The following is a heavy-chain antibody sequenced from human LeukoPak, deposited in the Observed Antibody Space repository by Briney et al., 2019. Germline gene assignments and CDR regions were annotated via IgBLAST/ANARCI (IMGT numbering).Heavy chain of an antibody. CDR2: IYYSGST. V-gene: IGHV4-39*05. Sequence: PSQTPSPTCTVSRVATSSSTYCWGWIRQPPGKGLEWIGSIYYSGSTYYNPSLKSRVTISVDTSKNQFSLKLSSVTAADTAVYYCAGEDSNDISGYPTRSFDHWGQGTLVIVSS. D-gene: IGHD3-22*01. CDR3: AGEDSNDISGYPTRSFDH. CDR1: RVATSSSTYC. J-gene: IGHJ4*02.